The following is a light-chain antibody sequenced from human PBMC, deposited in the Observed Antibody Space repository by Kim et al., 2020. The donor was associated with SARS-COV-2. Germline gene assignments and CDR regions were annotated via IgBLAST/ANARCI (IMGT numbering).Light chain of an antibody. J-gene: IGLJ3*02. Sequence: PRDTVTSSWCGEDMRKKYAYWFQQKPGQAPVLVMSKDTKRPSGIPERFSGSTSGTTVTLTISGVQAEDEGDYYCRSADISDTFWVFGGGTQLTVL. CDR1: DMRKKY. V-gene: IGLV3-25*03. CDR3: RSADISDTFWV. CDR2: KDT.